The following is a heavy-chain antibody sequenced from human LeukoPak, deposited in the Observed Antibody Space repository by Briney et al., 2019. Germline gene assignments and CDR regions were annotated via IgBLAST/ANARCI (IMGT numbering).Heavy chain of an antibody. J-gene: IGHJ5*02. CDR3: ARASMVRGVTNWFDP. D-gene: IGHD3-10*01. V-gene: IGHV1-69*06. CDR1: GGTFSSYA. CDR2: IIPIFGTA. Sequence: GASVKVSCKASGGTFSSYAISWVRQAPGQGLEWMGGIIPIFGTANYAQKFQGRVTITADKSTSTAYMELSSLRSEDTAVYYCARASMVRGVTNWFDPWGQGTLVTVSP.